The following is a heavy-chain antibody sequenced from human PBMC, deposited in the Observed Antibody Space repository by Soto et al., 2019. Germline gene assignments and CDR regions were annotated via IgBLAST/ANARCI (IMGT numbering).Heavy chain of an antibody. CDR2: IYHSGST. CDR3: ARAMEDSGFRGNYYFDY. CDR1: GGSISSGGYS. V-gene: IGHV4-30-2*01. Sequence: TLSLTCAVSGGSISSGGYSWSWIRQPPGKGLEWIGYIYHSGSTYYNPSLKSRVTISVDRSKNQFSLKLSSVTAADTAVYYCARAMEDSGFRGNYYFDYWGQGTLVTVSS. D-gene: IGHD1-26*01. J-gene: IGHJ4*02.